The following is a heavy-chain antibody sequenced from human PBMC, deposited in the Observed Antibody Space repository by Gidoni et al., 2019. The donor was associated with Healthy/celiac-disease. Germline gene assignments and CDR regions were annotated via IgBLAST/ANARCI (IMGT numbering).Heavy chain of an antibody. CDR1: GYSFTSYW. V-gene: IGHV5-10-1*03. D-gene: IGHD3-10*01. Sequence: EVQLVQSGAEVKKPGESLRISCKGSGYSFTSYWINWVRQMPGKGLEWMGRIDPSDSYTNYSPSFQGHVTISADKSISTAYLQWSSLKASDTAMYYCARQRYYYGSGDEWERWRDPNGEDYWGQGTLVTVSS. CDR3: ARQRYYYGSGDEWERWRDPNGEDY. CDR2: IDPSDSYT. J-gene: IGHJ4*02.